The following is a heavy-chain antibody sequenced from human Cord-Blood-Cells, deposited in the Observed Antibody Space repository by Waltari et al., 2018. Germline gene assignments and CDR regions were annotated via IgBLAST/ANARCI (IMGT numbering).Heavy chain of an antibody. D-gene: IGHD4-4*01. CDR3: ARVHYSGPSGYFDL. V-gene: IGHV4-34*01. Sequence: QVQLQQWGAGLLKPSETLSLTCAVYGGSFSGYYWSWIRQPPGKGLEWIGEINHSGSTNYNPSLKSRVTISVDTSKNQFSRKLSSVTAADTAVYYCARVHYSGPSGYFDLWGRGTLVTVSS. CDR1: GGSFSGYY. CDR2: INHSGST. J-gene: IGHJ2*01.